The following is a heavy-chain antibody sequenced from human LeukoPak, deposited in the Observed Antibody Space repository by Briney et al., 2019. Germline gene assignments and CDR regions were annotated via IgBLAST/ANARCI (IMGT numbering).Heavy chain of an antibody. J-gene: IGHJ4*02. CDR3: ARDLHYDFWSGYLYY. Sequence: GGSLGLSCAASGLTFSDYYMSWIRQAPGKGLEWVSYISSSGSTIYYADSVKGRFTISRDNAKNSLYLQMNSLRAEDTAVYYCARDLHYDFWSGYLYYWGQGTLVTVSS. CDR1: GLTFSDYY. D-gene: IGHD3-3*01. V-gene: IGHV3-11*04. CDR2: ISSSGSTI.